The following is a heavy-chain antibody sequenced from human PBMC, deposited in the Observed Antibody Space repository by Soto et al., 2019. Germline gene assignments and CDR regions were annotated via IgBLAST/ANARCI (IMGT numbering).Heavy chain of an antibody. CDR3: ARIRGSGSYYNFPAYYYYGMDV. J-gene: IGHJ6*02. CDR1: GGSFSGYY. D-gene: IGHD3-10*01. V-gene: IGHV4-34*01. CDR2: INHSGST. Sequence: SETLSLTCAVYGGSFSGYYWSWIRQPPGKGLEWIGEINHSGSTNYNPSLKSRVTISVDTSKNQFSLKLSSVTAADTAVYYCARIRGSGSYYNFPAYYYYGMDVWGQGTTVTVSS.